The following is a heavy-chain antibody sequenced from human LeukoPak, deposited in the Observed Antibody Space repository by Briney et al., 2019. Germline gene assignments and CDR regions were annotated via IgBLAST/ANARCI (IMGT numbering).Heavy chain of an antibody. V-gene: IGHV3-23*01. D-gene: IGHD3-3*01. CDR2: ISGSGVGT. Sequence: GGSLRLSCAASGFTFSSYAMSWVRQAPGKGLEWVSAISGSGVGTYYADSVKGRFTISRDNSKNTLYLQMNSLRAADTAVYYCAKRVFGVVTGFDPWGQGTLVTVSS. CDR3: AKRVFGVVTGFDP. J-gene: IGHJ5*02. CDR1: GFTFSSYA.